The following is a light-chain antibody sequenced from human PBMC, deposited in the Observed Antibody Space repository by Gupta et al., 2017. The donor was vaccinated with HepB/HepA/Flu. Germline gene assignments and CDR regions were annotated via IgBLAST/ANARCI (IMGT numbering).Light chain of an antibody. J-gene: IGLJ2*01. CDR3: AAWDGSLSTVL. CDR1: SSNIGSNY. V-gene: IGLV1-47*01. CDR2: RND. Sequence: QSVPNQPPSASGTPGQRVTISCSGSSSNIGSNYVSWYQQLPGTAPKLLIYRNDQRPSGVPDRFSGSKSGTSASLAISGLRSEDEVDYYCAAWDGSLSTVLFGGGTKLTVL.